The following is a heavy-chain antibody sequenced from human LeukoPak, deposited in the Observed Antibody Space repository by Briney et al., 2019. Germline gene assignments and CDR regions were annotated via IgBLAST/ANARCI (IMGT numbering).Heavy chain of an antibody. V-gene: IGHV3-74*01. CDR1: GFTLNDYW. Sequence: PGGSLRLSCAASGFTLNDYWIYWVRQAPGKGVVWVSHITSGRTRTNYAVSVKGRFTISRDNAKNTVYLQMSSLRVDDTAVYYCARGTMFPYYFDYWGQGTLVAVSS. J-gene: IGHJ4*02. CDR2: ITSGRTRT. D-gene: IGHD3-10*02. CDR3: ARGTMFPYYFDY.